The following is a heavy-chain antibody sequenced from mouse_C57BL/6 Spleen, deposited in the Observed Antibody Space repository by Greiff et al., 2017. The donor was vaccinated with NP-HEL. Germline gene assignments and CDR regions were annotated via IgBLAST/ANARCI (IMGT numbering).Heavy chain of an antibody. CDR1: GFTFSSYA. Sequence: DVMLVESGGGLVKPGGSLKLSCAASGFTFSSYAMSWVRQTPEKRLEWVATISDGGSYTYYPDNVKGRFTISRDNAKNNLYLQMSHLKSEDTAMYYCARGGYYDYDAWFAYWGQGTLVTVSA. CDR2: ISDGGSYT. D-gene: IGHD2-4*01. J-gene: IGHJ3*01. V-gene: IGHV5-4*03. CDR3: ARGGYYDYDAWFAY.